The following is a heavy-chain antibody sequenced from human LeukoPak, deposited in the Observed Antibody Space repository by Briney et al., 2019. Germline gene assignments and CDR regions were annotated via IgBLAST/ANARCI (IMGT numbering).Heavy chain of an antibody. CDR3: AKDGYGSRSTQPKNWFDP. D-gene: IGHD3-10*01. CDR2: ICGGGGST. J-gene: IGHJ5*02. V-gene: IGHV3-23*01. CDR1: VFTFNHYS. Sequence: PGWALSLSRAASVFTFNHYSKRWVRQAPRKGLEWVTAICGGGGSTYYAESAKGQLTISRDNSKNTLYLQMNRLRGEDTAVYYCAKDGYGSRSTQPKNWFDPWGQGTLVTVSS.